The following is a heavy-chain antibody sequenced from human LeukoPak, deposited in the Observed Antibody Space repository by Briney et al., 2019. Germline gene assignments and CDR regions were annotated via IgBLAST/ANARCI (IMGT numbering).Heavy chain of an antibody. CDR2: IGSSGDYT. J-gene: IGHJ4*02. CDR1: GFTVSSNY. CDR3: AKDLVGSNPHDY. Sequence: PGGSLRLSCAASGFTVSSNYMSWVRQAPGKGLEWVSGIGSSGDYTYYADSVKGRFTISRDNSKNTLFLQMSSLRVEDTAVYYCAKDLVGSNPHDYWGQGTLVTVSS. D-gene: IGHD1-26*01. V-gene: IGHV3-23*01.